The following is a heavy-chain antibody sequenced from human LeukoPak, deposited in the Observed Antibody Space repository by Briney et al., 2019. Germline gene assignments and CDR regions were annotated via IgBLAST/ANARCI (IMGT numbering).Heavy chain of an antibody. Sequence: KPSETLSLTCAVYGGSFSGYYWSWIRQPPGKGLEWIGEINHSGSTNYNPSLKSRVTISVDTSKNQFSLKLSSVTAADTAVYYCARRKAVNVGGNTGEGPWGQGTL. V-gene: IGHV4-34*01. CDR1: GGSFSGYY. CDR3: ARRKAVNVGGNTGEGP. J-gene: IGHJ5*01. CDR2: INHSGST. D-gene: IGHD2/OR15-2a*01.